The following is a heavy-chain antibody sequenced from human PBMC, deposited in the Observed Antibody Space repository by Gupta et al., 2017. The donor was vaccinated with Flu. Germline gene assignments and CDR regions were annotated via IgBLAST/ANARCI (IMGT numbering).Heavy chain of an antibody. V-gene: IGHV3-72*01. D-gene: IGHD7-27*01. J-gene: IGHJ4*02. CDR3: ARSNWGETPEYYFDY. CDR1: GFTFSDHY. CDR2: TRNKANSYTT. Sequence: EVQLVESGGGLVQPGGSLRLSCAASGFTFSDHYMDWVRQAPGKGLEWVGRTRNKANSYTTEYAASVKGRFTISRDDSKNSLYLQMNSLKTEDTAVYYCARSNWGETPEYYFDYWGQGTLVTVSS.